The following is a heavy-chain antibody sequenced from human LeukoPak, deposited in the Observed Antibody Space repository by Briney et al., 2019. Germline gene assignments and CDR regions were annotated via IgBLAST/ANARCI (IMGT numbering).Heavy chain of an antibody. J-gene: IGHJ3*02. CDR1: GFTFSSYG. D-gene: IGHD6-13*01. CDR2: IRYDGSNK. CDR3: ARETSHSSSWYHAFDI. V-gene: IGHV3-30*02. Sequence: PGGSLRLSCAASGFTFSSYGMHWVRQAPGKGLEWVAFIRYDGSNKYYADSVKGRFTISRDNSKNTLYLQMNSLRAEDTAVYYCARETSHSSSWYHAFDIWGQGTMVTVSS.